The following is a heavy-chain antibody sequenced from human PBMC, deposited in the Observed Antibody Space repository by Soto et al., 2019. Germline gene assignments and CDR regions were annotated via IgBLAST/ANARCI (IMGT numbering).Heavy chain of an antibody. CDR1: GYTFTSYY. CDR2: INPSGGST. D-gene: IGHD3-10*01. J-gene: IGHJ4*02. CDR3: ARVKMVRGGPDFHDEAIDY. V-gene: IGHV1-46*03. Sequence: ASVKVSCKASGYTFTSYYMHWVRQAPGQGLEWMGIINPSGGSTSYAQKFQGRVTMTRDTSTSTVYMELSSLRSEDTAVYYCARVKMVRGGPDFHDEAIDYWGQGTLVTVPQ.